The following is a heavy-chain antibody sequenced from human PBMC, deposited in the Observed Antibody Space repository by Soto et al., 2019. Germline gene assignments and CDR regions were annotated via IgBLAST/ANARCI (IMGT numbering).Heavy chain of an antibody. Sequence: QVQLQESGPGLVKPSQTLSLTCTVSGGSISSGGYYWSWIRQHPGKGLEWIGYIYYSGSTYYNPSLKRRVTKSVETSKNPFSLKLSAVTAADTAVYYCARESMAVAGSFYYYCGMDVWGQGTTVTVSS. V-gene: IGHV4-31*03. J-gene: IGHJ6*02. CDR2: IYYSGST. CDR3: ARESMAVAGSFYYYCGMDV. CDR1: GGSISSGGYY. D-gene: IGHD6-19*01.